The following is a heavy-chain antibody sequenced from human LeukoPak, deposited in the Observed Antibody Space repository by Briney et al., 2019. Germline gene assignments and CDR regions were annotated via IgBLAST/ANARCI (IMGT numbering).Heavy chain of an antibody. CDR1: GGSISYYY. J-gene: IGHJ6*03. Sequence: PSETLSLTCAVSGGSISYYYWSWIRQPPGKGLEWIGYIYTSGSTKYNPSLNSRVTISVDTSKNQFSLKLSSVNAADTAVYYCARHGPSHYYDYHINVWGKGTTVTVSS. CDR3: ARHGPSHYYDYHINV. V-gene: IGHV4-4*09. CDR2: IYTSGST.